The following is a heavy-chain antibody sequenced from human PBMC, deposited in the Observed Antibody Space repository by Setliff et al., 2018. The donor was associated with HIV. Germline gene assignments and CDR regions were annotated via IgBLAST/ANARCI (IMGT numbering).Heavy chain of an antibody. CDR1: GGIFSRFA. J-gene: IGHJ6*02. V-gene: IGHV1-69*05. Sequence: GASVKVSCKASGGIFSRFAFSWVRQAPGQGLEWMGGIIPIFGTPNYAQKFQGRVTITTDESTNTVYMELYSLTSEDTAVYYCARDYNINYYYGLDAWGQGTTVTVSS. CDR3: ARDYNINYYYGLDA. D-gene: IGHD3-10*01. CDR2: IIPIFGTP.